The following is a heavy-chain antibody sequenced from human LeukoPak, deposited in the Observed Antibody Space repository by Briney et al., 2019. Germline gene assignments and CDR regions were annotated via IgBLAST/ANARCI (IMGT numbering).Heavy chain of an antibody. V-gene: IGHV3-9*01. CDR1: GFIFDDHA. CDR2: LGRNSADI. Sequence: GGSLRLSCAGSGFIFDDHAMHWVRQPPGKGLEWVAGLGRNSADIGYADSVKGRFTISRDNAKNSLYLQMESLRPEDTALYYCVKDDAFDLWGQGTMVTVSS. CDR3: VKDDAFDL. J-gene: IGHJ3*01.